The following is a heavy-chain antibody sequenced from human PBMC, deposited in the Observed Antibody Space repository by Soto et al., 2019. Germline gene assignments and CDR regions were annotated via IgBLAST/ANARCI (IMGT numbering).Heavy chain of an antibody. CDR2: ISYDGRDK. CDR1: GFTFSSYG. J-gene: IGHJ4*02. Sequence: QVQLVESGGGVVQPGRSLRLSCAASGFTFSSYGMHWVRQAPGKGLEWVAVISYDGRDKYYADSVKGRFTITRDNSKNIVYQQMNSLGAEGRAVYYCAQETHSGALDYWGEGTLVTVSS. CDR3: AQETHSGALDY. V-gene: IGHV3-30*18. D-gene: IGHD3-10*01.